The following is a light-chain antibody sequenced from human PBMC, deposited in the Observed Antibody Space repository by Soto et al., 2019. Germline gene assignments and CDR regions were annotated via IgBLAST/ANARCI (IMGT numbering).Light chain of an antibody. CDR3: SSYTSSGTFVV. V-gene: IGLV2-14*01. CDR2: DVS. Sequence: QSALTQPASVSGSPGQSITISCTGTSSDVGGYNYVSWYQQHPGKAPKLMIYDVSNRPSGVSNRFSGSKSGNTAPLAISGLQAEDEGDYFCSSYTSSGTFVVFGGGTKLTVL. CDR1: SSDVGGYNY. J-gene: IGLJ2*01.